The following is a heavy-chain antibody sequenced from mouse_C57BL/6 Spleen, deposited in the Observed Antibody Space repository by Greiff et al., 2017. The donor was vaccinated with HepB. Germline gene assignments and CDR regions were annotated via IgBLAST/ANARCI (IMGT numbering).Heavy chain of an antibody. D-gene: IGHD1-1*01. J-gene: IGHJ2*01. V-gene: IGHV1-59*01. CDR3: ARSLTVGEDYFDY. Sequence: QVQLQQPGAELVRPGTSVKLSCKASGYTFTSYWMHWVKQRPGQGLEWIGVIDPSDSYTNYNQKFKGKATLTVDTSSSTAYMQLSSLTSEDSAVYYCARSLTVGEDYFDYWGQGTTLTVSS. CDR1: GYTFTSYW. CDR2: IDPSDSYT.